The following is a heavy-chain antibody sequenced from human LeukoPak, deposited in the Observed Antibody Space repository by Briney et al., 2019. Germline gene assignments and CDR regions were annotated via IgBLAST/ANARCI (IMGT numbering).Heavy chain of an antibody. CDR1: GFTFSSYG. D-gene: IGHD3/OR15-3a*01. V-gene: IGHV3-74*01. CDR3: ARGAWTAYYLDY. J-gene: IGHJ4*02. Sequence: PGGSLRLSCAASGFTFSSYGMHWVRQAPGKGLEWVSRIKGDGISTNYADSVKGRFTISRDNAKNTVYLQMNSLRAEDTAVYYCARGAWTAYYLDYWGQGTLVTVSS. CDR2: IKGDGIST.